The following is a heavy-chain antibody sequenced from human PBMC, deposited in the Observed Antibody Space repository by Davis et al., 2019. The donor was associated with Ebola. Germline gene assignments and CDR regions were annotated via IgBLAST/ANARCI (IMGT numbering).Heavy chain of an antibody. D-gene: IGHD6-13*01. CDR2: ARRKVDNYDP. Sequence: GESLKISCAASGFTFSDHYMDWVRQAPGRGLEWVGRARRKVDNYDPEYAASVKGRFIISRDDSTNSLYLEMNSLRTEDTAVYYCAKVETSSSWFYYYYYGMDVWGQGTTVTVSS. CDR3: AKVETSSSWFYYYYYGMDV. V-gene: IGHV3-72*01. J-gene: IGHJ6*02. CDR1: GFTFSDHY.